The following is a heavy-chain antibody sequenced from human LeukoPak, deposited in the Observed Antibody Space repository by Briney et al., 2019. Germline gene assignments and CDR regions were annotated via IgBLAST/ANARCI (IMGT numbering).Heavy chain of an antibody. CDR1: GFSFSYYA. Sequence: GGSLRLSCAASGFSFSYYAMSWVRQAPGKGLEWVSSINSGATDTYYADSVKGRFTISRDNSKNTLYLQMNSLRAEDTALYYCTKDPDRNYVRGYFDSWGQGTLVTVSS. CDR3: TKDPDRNYVRGYFDS. J-gene: IGHJ4*02. D-gene: IGHD3-16*01. V-gene: IGHV3-23*01. CDR2: INSGATDT.